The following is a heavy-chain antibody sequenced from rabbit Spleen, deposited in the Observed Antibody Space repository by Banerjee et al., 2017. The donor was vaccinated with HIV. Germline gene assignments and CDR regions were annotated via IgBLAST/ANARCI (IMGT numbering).Heavy chain of an antibody. D-gene: IGHD8-1*01. Sequence: QEQLVESGGDLVKPGASLTLTCTASGFTFSGYWICWVRQAPGKGLEWIACINAVTGKAVYASWAKGRFTFSKTSSTTVTLQVTSLTAADTATYFCARDGAGGSYFALWGPGTLVTVS. J-gene: IGHJ6*01. CDR2: INAVTGKA. V-gene: IGHV1S45*01. CDR1: GFTFSGYW. CDR3: ARDGAGGSYFAL.